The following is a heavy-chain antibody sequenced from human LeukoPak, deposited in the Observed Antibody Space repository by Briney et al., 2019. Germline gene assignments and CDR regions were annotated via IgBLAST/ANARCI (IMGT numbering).Heavy chain of an antibody. D-gene: IGHD3-22*01. Sequence: GGSLRPSCAASGFTFSSYAMSWVRQAPGKGLEWVSAISGSGGSTYYADSVKGRFTISRDNSKNTLYLQMNSLRAEDTAVYYCAKEPPPIEYYYDSSGYFLDWGQGTLVTVSS. CDR1: GFTFSSYA. V-gene: IGHV3-23*01. CDR2: ISGSGGST. CDR3: AKEPPPIEYYYDSSGYFLD. J-gene: IGHJ1*01.